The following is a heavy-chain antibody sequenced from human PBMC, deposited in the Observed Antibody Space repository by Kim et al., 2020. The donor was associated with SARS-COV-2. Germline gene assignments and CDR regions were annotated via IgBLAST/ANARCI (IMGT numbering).Heavy chain of an antibody. CDR1: GVTFNNHG. Sequence: GGSLRLSCAASGVTFNNHGMSWVRQAPGKGLEWVSTITDDGENTFYADSVKGRFTFSRDNSKNMLFLQLSSLRVEDTAVYYCARGIYDSWGQGTLLIVSS. CDR3: ARGIYDS. V-gene: IGHV3-23*01. D-gene: IGHD3-16*01. J-gene: IGHJ4*02. CDR2: ITDDGENT.